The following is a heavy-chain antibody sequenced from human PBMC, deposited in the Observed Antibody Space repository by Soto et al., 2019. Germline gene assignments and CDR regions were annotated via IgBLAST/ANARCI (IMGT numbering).Heavy chain of an antibody. D-gene: IGHD2-15*01. J-gene: IGHJ6*02. V-gene: IGHV3-21*01. CDR1: GFTFSSYS. CDR2: ISSSSSYI. Sequence: GGSLRLCCAASGFTFSSYSMNWVRQAPGKGLEWVSSISSSSSYIYYADSVKGRFTISRDNAKNSLYLQMNSLRAEDTAVYYCASAGYCSGGSCFGMDVWGQGTTVTVSS. CDR3: ASAGYCSGGSCFGMDV.